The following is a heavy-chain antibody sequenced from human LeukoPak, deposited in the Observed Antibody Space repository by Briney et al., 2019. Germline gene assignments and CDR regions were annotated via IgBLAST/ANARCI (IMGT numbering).Heavy chain of an antibody. CDR1: GGSISSYY. V-gene: IGHV4-59*06. Sequence: SETLSLTCTVSGGSISSYYWSWIRQPPGKGLEWIGYIYYSGSTYYNPSLKSRVTISVDTSKNQFSLKLSSVTAADTAVYYCASGGTVWFDPWGQGTLVTVSS. J-gene: IGHJ5*02. D-gene: IGHD2-15*01. CDR3: ASGGTVWFDP. CDR2: IYYSGST.